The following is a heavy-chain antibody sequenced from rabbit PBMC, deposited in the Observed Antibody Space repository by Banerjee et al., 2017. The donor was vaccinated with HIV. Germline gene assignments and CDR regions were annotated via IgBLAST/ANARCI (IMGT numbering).Heavy chain of an antibody. Sequence: QEQLEESGGDLVKPEGSLTLTCTASGFTLSDYWSGWVRQAPGKGPEWIGYISNDGNTYYASWVNGRFTISKTSSTTVTLQMTSLTAADTATYFCARSQNGACDSWGPGTLVTVS. V-gene: IGHV1S45*01. J-gene: IGHJ4*01. CDR2: ISNDGNT. D-gene: IGHD3-3*01. CDR1: GFTLSDYW. CDR3: ARSQNGACDS.